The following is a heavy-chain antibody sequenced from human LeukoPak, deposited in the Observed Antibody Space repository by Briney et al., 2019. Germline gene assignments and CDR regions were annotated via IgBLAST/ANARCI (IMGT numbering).Heavy chain of an antibody. Sequence: SETLSLTCAVSGGSISSSSYYWGWIRQPPGKGLEWIGSIYYSGSTYYNPSLKSRVTISVDTSKNQFSLKLSSVTAADTAVYYCARDVDYYDSSGYSGGWIIDYWGQGTLVTVSS. CDR3: ARDVDYYDSSGYSGGWIIDY. V-gene: IGHV4-39*07. CDR2: IYYSGST. J-gene: IGHJ4*02. D-gene: IGHD3-22*01. CDR1: GGSISSSSYY.